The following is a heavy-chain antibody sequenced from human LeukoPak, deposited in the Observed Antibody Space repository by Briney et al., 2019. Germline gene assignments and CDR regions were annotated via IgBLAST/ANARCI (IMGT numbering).Heavy chain of an antibody. CDR2: IYASGTT. CDR3: ARLWGPYDAFDV. CDR1: GGSISSYY. J-gene: IGHJ3*01. D-gene: IGHD7-27*01. V-gene: IGHV4-4*07. Sequence: SETLSLTCTVSGGSISSYYWSWIRQPAGKGLEWIGRIYASGTTNYNPSLKSRVAMSVDTSKNQFSLKLSSVTAADTALYYCARLWGPYDAFDVWGLGTMVTVSS.